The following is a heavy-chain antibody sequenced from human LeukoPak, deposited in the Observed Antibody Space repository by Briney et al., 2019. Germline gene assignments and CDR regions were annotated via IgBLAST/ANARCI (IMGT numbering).Heavy chain of an antibody. J-gene: IGHJ3*02. V-gene: IGHV3-23*01. CDR3: AKDRGDIVVVPDPNDAFDI. CDR2: ISGIGGST. CDR1: GFTFSSYA. Sequence: GGSLRLSCAASGFTFSSYAMSWVRQAPGKGLEWVSGISGIGGSTYYADSVKGRFTISRDNSKNTLYLQMNSLRAEDTAVYYCAKDRGDIVVVPDPNDAFDIWGQGTMVTVSS. D-gene: IGHD2-2*01.